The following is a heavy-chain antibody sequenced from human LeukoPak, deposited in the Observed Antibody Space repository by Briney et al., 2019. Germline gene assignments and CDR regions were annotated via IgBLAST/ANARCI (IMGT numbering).Heavy chain of an antibody. Sequence: PGGSLRLSCEASGFTFSSYSMNWVRQAPGKGLEWVSYISFSSATIHYADSVKGRFTISRDNAKNSLYLQLNSLRAEDTALYYCARDTHHYGSGSPAFDLWGRGTMVTVSS. D-gene: IGHD3-10*01. CDR2: ISFSSATI. CDR3: ARDTHHYGSGSPAFDL. CDR1: GFTFSSYS. J-gene: IGHJ3*01. V-gene: IGHV3-48*01.